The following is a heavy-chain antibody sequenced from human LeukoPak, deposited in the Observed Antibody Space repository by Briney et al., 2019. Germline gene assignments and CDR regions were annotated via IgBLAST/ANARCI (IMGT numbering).Heavy chain of an antibody. J-gene: IGHJ3*02. CDR3: ARIPITMVRGVIGDPELGAFDI. V-gene: IGHV4-30-2*02. D-gene: IGHD3-10*01. Sequence: SETLSLTCAVSGDSITSGGYSWSWIRQTPGKGLEWIGEIYHSGSTNYNPSLKSRVTISVDTSKNQFSLKLSSVTAADTAVYYCARIPITMVRGVIGDPELGAFDIWGQGTMVTVSS. CDR1: GDSITSGGYS. CDR2: IYHSGST.